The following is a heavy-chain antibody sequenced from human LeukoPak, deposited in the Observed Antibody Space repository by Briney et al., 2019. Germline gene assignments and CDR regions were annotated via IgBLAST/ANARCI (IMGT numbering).Heavy chain of an antibody. Sequence: GGSLRLSCAASGFTFSSYAMSWVRQSPGKGLEWVSAISGSGGSTYYADSVKGRFTISRDNSKNTLYLQMNSLRAEDTAVYYCAKYPGLRVATIFDYWGQGTLVTVSS. J-gene: IGHJ4*02. V-gene: IGHV3-23*01. CDR3: AKYPGLRVATIFDY. D-gene: IGHD5-12*01. CDR1: GFTFSSYA. CDR2: ISGSGGST.